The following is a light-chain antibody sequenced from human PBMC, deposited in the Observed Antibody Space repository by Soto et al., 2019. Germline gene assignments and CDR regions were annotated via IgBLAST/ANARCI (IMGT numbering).Light chain of an antibody. CDR2: KVS. V-gene: IGKV2-30*01. J-gene: IGKJ2*01. Sequence: EVVMTQSPLSLPVTLGQPASISCRSSQSLAYIDGNTYLSWFQQRPGQSPRRLIYKVSNRESGVLDRFSGSGSGTDFTLKTSRVEAEDVGVYYCRQGTHWPPYTFGQGTKLEIK. CDR3: RQGTHWPPYT. CDR1: QSLAYIDGNTY.